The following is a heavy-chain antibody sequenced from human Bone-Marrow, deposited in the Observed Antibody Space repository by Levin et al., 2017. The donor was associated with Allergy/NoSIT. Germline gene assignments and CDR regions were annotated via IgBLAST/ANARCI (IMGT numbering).Heavy chain of an antibody. J-gene: IGHJ6*02. CDR3: ALTSYYDTSGYTYYHGMDV. D-gene: IGHD3-22*01. V-gene: IGHV5-51*01. CDR1: GYTFTNNW. CDR2: IYPGDSDT. Sequence: GESLKISCKGSGYTFTNNWIGWVRQMPGKGLEWMGIIYPGDSDTRYSPSFQGQVTISADKSISTAFLQWSSLKASDTAMYYCALTSYYDTSGYTYYHGMDVWGQGTTVTVAS.